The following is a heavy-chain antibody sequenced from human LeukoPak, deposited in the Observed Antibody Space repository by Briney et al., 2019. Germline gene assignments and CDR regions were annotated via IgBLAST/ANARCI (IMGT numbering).Heavy chain of an antibody. CDR2: ISSNGGST. J-gene: IGHJ4*02. V-gene: IGHV3-64*01. CDR3: ARGPTPSIAARRGYYFDY. D-gene: IGHD6-6*01. Sequence: GGSLRLSCAASGFTFSSYAMHWVRQAPGKGLEYVSAISSNGGSTYYANSVKGRFTISRDNSKNTLYLQMGGLRAEDMAVYYCARGPTPSIAARRGYYFDYWGQGTLVTVSS. CDR1: GFTFSSYA.